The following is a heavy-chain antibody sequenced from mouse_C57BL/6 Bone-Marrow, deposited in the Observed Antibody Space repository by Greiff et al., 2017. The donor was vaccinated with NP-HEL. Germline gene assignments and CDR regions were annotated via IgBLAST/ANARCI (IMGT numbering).Heavy chain of an antibody. J-gene: IGHJ2*01. Sequence: VQLKQSGPELVKPGASVKMSCKASGYTFTDYNMHWVKQSHGKSLEWIGYINPNNGGTSYNQKFKGQATLTVNKSSSTAYMELRSLTSEDSAVYYCARGGTTVVATDYWGQGTTLTVSS. CDR2: INPNNGGT. CDR3: ARGGTTVVATDY. D-gene: IGHD1-1*01. CDR1: GYTFTDYN. V-gene: IGHV1-22*01.